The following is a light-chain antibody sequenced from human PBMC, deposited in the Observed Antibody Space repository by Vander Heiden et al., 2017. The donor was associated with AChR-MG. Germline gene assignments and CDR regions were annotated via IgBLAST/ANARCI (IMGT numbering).Light chain of an antibody. Sequence: SYELPQPPSVSVSPGQTARLTCSGDALPKQYAYWYQQKPGQAPVLVIYKDSERPSGIPERFSGSSSGTTVTLTISGVQAEDEADYYCQSADSSGTYIFGGGTKLTVL. CDR3: QSADSSGTYI. V-gene: IGLV3-25*03. CDR2: KDS. J-gene: IGLJ2*01. CDR1: ALPKQY.